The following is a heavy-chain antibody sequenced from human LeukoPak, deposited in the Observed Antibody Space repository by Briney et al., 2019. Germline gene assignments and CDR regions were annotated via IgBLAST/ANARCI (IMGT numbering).Heavy chain of an antibody. V-gene: IGHV3-23*01. CDR1: GFTLSSYA. Sequence: GGSLRLSCAASGFTLSSYAMSWVRQGPGKGLEWVSAISVSGNTYHADSVKGRFTISRDSSKNTLYLQMNSLRAGDAAVYYCAKDRPLYYYDSSGYLAFDYWGQGTLVTVSS. CDR2: ISVSGNT. J-gene: IGHJ4*02. D-gene: IGHD3-22*01. CDR3: AKDRPLYYYDSSGYLAFDY.